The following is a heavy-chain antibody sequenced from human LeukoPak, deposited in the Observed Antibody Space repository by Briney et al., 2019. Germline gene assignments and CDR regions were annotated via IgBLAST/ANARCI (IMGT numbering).Heavy chain of an antibody. Sequence: SQTLSLTSAISVDSVSSNSAAWNCIRHYPTRGLEWLGRTYYRSKWYNDYAVSVKSRITINPATSKNQFSLQLNSVTPEDTAVYYCARAGAYYYDSSGYYSFDYWGQGTLVTVSS. V-gene: IGHV6-1*01. J-gene: IGHJ4*02. CDR3: ARAGAYYYDSSGYYSFDY. D-gene: IGHD3-22*01. CDR1: VDSVSSNSAA. CDR2: TYYRSKWYN.